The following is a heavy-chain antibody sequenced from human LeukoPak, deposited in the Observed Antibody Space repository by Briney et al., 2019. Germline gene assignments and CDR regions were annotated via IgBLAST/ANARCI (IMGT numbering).Heavy chain of an antibody. V-gene: IGHV3-64D*09. CDR2: ISSYGGST. CDR1: GFTFRNYG. Sequence: GGSLRLSCSASGFTFRNYGVHWVRQAPGKGLEYVSTISSYGGSTYYADLVKGRFTISRDNSKNTLYLQMSSLRAGDTAVYYCVKDLYSYSFDYWGQGTLVTVSS. J-gene: IGHJ4*02. CDR3: VKDLYSYSFDY. D-gene: IGHD2-8*01.